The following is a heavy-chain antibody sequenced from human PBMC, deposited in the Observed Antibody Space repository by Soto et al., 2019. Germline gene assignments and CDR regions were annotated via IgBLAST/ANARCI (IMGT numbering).Heavy chain of an antibody. CDR1: GGSITTYQ. V-gene: IGHV4-59*13. D-gene: IGHD2-21*01. CDR3: ARDFGEYSFFFDY. CDR2: YSGFT. J-gene: IGHJ4*02. Sequence: SETLSLTCSVSGGSITTYQWSWIRQPPGKGLEWIGGYSGFTNYNPSLESRASISVGRSKNQFSLNIRSVTTADTAIYYCARDFGEYSFFFDYWGQGQLVTVSS.